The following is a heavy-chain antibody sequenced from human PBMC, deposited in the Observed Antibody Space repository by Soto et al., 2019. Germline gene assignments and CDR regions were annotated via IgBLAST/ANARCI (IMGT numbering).Heavy chain of an antibody. D-gene: IGHD3-10*01. Sequence: QVQLVQSGAEVRKPGSSVKVSCKASGATFSFYSIHWVRQAPGLGLEWMGRINPILSMSNYAQRFQGRVTMTADKSTSTAYMKLSGLRSEDTAIYYCASSYGSGYRAFDYWGQGALATVSS. CDR1: GATFSFYS. J-gene: IGHJ4*02. V-gene: IGHV1-69*02. CDR2: INPILSMS. CDR3: ASSYGSGYRAFDY.